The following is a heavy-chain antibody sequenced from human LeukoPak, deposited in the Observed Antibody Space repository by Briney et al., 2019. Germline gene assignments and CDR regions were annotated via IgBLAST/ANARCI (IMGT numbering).Heavy chain of an antibody. Sequence: PSETLSLTCTVSGGSISSYYWSWIRQPAGKGLEWIGRIYTSGSTNYNPSLKSRVTMSVDTSKNQFSLKLSSVTAADTAVYYCARDPSLESPSADWFDPWGQGTLVTVSS. V-gene: IGHV4-4*07. CDR2: IYTSGST. J-gene: IGHJ5*02. CDR3: ARDPSLESPSADWFDP. D-gene: IGHD1-1*01. CDR1: GGSISSYY.